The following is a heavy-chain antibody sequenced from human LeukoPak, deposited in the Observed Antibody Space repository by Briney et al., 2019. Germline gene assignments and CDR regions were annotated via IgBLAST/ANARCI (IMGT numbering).Heavy chain of an antibody. Sequence: GGSLRLSCVASGFPFSSYWMTWVRQAPGKGLEWVAVISYDGSNKYYADSVKGRFTISRDNSKNTLYLQMNSLRAEDTAVYYCAKDGPYYYDSSGYYLSGYGMDVWGQGTTVTVSS. CDR2: ISYDGSNK. V-gene: IGHV3-30*18. CDR1: GFPFSSYW. D-gene: IGHD3-22*01. J-gene: IGHJ6*02. CDR3: AKDGPYYYDSSGYYLSGYGMDV.